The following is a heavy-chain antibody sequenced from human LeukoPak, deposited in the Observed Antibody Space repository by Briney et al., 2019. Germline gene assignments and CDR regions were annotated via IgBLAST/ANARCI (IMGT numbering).Heavy chain of an antibody. V-gene: IGHV3-23*01. J-gene: IGHJ4*02. Sequence: PGGSLRLSCEASGFTFGSHAMYWVRQAPGKGLDWVAGIFRSGGSPHYADPVKGRFTISRDNSRNTVYLQINSLRAEDTAVYYCGKTTVGYSSGQKPAWPVDYWGQGTLVTVSS. CDR3: GKTTVGYSSGQKPAWPVDY. D-gene: IGHD5-18*01. CDR1: GFTFGSHA. CDR2: IFRSGGSP.